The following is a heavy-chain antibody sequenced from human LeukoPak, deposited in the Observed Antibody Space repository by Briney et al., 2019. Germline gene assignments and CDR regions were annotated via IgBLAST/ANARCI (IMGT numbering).Heavy chain of an antibody. J-gene: IGHJ4*02. V-gene: IGHV4-38-2*02. D-gene: IGHD3-9*01. Sequence: PSETLSLTCTVSGYSISSGYYWGWIRQPPGKGLEWIGRIYTSGSTNYNPSLKSRVTISVDTSKNQFSLKLSSVTAADTAVYYCARERAGGLRYFDWLPEGDFDYWGQGTLVTVSS. CDR3: ARERAGGLRYFDWLPEGDFDY. CDR1: GYSISSGYY. CDR2: IYTSGST.